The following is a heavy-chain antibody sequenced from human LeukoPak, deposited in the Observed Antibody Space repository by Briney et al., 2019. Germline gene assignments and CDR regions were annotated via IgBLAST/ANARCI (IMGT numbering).Heavy chain of an antibody. J-gene: IGHJ5*02. Sequence: SETLSLTCAVYGGSFSGYYWSWIRQPPGKGLEWIGEINHSGSTNYNPSLKSRVTISVDTSKNQFSLKLSSVTAADTAVYYCARGRQLVLFWGQLNWFDPWGQGTLVTVSS. CDR2: INHSGST. D-gene: IGHD6-13*01. CDR3: ARGRQLVLFWGQLNWFDP. CDR1: GGSFSGYY. V-gene: IGHV4-34*01.